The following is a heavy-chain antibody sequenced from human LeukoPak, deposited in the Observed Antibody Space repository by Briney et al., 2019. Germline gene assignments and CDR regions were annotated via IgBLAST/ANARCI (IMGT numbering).Heavy chain of an antibody. CDR1: GYTFTGYY. V-gene: IGHV1-2*02. D-gene: IGHD2-15*01. CDR2: INPNSGGT. Sequence: GASVKVSCKASGYTFTGYYMHWVRQAPGQGLEWMGWINPNSGGTNYAQKFQGRVTMTRDTSISTAYMELSRLRSDDTAVYYCARATRFCGSLIDYWGQGTLVTVSS. CDR3: ARATRFCGSLIDY. J-gene: IGHJ4*02.